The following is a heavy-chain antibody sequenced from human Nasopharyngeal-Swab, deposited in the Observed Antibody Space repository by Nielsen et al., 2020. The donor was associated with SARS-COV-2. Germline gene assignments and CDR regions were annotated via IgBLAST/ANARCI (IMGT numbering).Heavy chain of an antibody. J-gene: IGHJ4*02. Sequence: LRLSCAVYGGSFSGYYWSWIRQPPGKGLEWIGYIYFGGSTNYNASLKSRVTISEDTSKNQFSLKLTSVTAADTAVYYCARGDMLYYGSGTYWGQGTLVTVSS. D-gene: IGHD3-10*01. V-gene: IGHV4-30-4*01. CDR1: GGSFSGYY. CDR3: ARGDMLYYGSGTY. CDR2: IYFGGST.